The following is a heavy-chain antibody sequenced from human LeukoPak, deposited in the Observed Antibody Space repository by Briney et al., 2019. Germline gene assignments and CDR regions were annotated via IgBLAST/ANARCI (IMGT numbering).Heavy chain of an antibody. V-gene: IGHV3-49*04. Sequence: GGSLRLSCTASGFTFGDYAMSWVRQAPGKGLEWVSFIRSKAYGGTTEYAASVKGRFTISRDDSKSIAFLQMNSLKTEDTAVYYCTRELGYCTNGVCYRAHYFDYWGQGTLVTVSS. D-gene: IGHD2-8*01. CDR3: TRELGYCTNGVCYRAHYFDY. CDR1: GFTFGDYA. CDR2: IRSKAYGGTT. J-gene: IGHJ4*02.